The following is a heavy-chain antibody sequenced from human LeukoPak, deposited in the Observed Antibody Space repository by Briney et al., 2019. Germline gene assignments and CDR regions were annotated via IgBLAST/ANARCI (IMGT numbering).Heavy chain of an antibody. CDR3: VRDNYSYRLDV. CDR2: ISYDGSNK. J-gene: IGHJ4*02. V-gene: IGHV3-30*04. CDR1: GFTFSSYA. D-gene: IGHD2-21*01. Sequence: GRSLRLSCAASGFTFSSYAMHWVRQAPGKGLEWVAVISYDGSNKYYTDSVKGRFTISRDNSKNTLYLHMNSLRAEDTAIYYCVRDNYSYRLDVWGQGTLVTVSS.